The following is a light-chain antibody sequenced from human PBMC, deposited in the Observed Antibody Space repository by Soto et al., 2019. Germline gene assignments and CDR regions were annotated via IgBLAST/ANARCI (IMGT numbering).Light chain of an antibody. V-gene: IGKV3-20*01. J-gene: IGKJ1*01. Sequence: EIVLTQSPGTLSLSPGERATLSCRASQSVSSSYLAWYQQKPGQAPRLLIYGASSRATGIPDRFSGSGSGTDFTLTISRLEPEDFAVYYCQQYGSSLPTFGQGTKVELK. CDR2: GAS. CDR1: QSVSSSY. CDR3: QQYGSSLPT.